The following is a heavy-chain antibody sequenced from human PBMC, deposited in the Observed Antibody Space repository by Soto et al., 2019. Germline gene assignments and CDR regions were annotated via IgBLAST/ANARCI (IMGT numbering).Heavy chain of an antibody. CDR3: ARSVLVAANNHNGYYYYGMDV. CDR1: VGAFSSYA. CDR2: MIPILGTA. V-gene: IGHV1-69*06. Sequence: GAWVNGSCKASVGAFSSYAVSWGLHAPGQGVEWMGGMIPILGTANYGQKFHGRVTMTADKSTRTAYMEISSLRSEETAVYYCARSVLVAANNHNGYYYYGMDVRGQGPTVTVSS. J-gene: IGHJ6*02. D-gene: IGHD2-15*01.